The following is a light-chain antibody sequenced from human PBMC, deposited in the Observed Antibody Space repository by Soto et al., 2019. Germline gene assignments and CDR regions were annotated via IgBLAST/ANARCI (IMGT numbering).Light chain of an antibody. V-gene: IGLV2-14*01. CDR2: DVT. CDR3: SSYTSTSTVV. CDR1: SSDVGGYNF. Sequence: QAASVSGSPGQSITISCTGTSSDVGGYNFVSWYQQHPGKAPKLMIYDVTNRPSGVSNRFSGSKSGNTATLTISGLQAEDEADYYCSSYTSTSTVVFGGGTKLTVL. J-gene: IGLJ2*01.